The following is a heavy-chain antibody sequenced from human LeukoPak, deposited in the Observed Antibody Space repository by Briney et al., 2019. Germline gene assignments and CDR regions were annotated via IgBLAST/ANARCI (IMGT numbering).Heavy chain of an antibody. CDR2: IYTSGST. D-gene: IGHD2-2*01. J-gene: IGHJ6*03. Sequence: PSETLSLTCTVSGGSISSYYWSWIRQPAGKGLEWIGRIYTSGSTNYNPSLKSRVTMSVDTSKNQFPLKLSSVTAADTAVYYCARDSCSSTSCYYNYYYMDVWGKGTTVTVSS. V-gene: IGHV4-4*07. CDR1: GGSISSYY. CDR3: ARDSCSSTSCYYNYYYMDV.